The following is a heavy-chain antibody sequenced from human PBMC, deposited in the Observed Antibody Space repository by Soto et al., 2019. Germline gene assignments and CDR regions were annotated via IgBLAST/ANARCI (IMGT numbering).Heavy chain of an antibody. CDR2: IYYSGGA. CDR1: GGSISSHF. D-gene: IGHD3-10*01. J-gene: IGHJ4*02. CDR3: ATGSKSDFDY. V-gene: IGHV4-59*11. Sequence: SETLSLTCTVSGGSISSHFWSWVRQPPGKGLEWIGFIYYSGGAHYNPSLMSRATISVDTAKSQLSLKVISVTAADTAVYYCATGSKSDFDYWGQGILVTVSS.